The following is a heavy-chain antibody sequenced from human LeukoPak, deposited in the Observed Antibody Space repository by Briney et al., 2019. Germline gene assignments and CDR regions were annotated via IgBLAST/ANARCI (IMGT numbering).Heavy chain of an antibody. V-gene: IGHV3-23*01. CDR2: MSADSATT. D-gene: IGHD2-15*01. CDR3: ARRDIVVVVSASDY. Sequence: GGTLRLSCAASGFNFGSYSMTWVRQAPGKGLEWVSVMSADSATTFYADSVKGRFTISRDNAKNTVFLQMSSLRAEDTAVYYCARRDIVVVVSASDYWGQGTLVTVSS. J-gene: IGHJ4*02. CDR1: GFNFGSYS.